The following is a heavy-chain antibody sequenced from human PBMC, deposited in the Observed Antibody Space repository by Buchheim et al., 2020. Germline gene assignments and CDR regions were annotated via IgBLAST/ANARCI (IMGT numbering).Heavy chain of an antibody. CDR1: GFTLSSYW. CDR3: ARAIDYTSYSNWYDI. J-gene: IGHJ4*02. Sequence: EVQLVESGGGLVQPGGSLRLSCAASGFTLSSYWMHWVRQAPGKGLVWVSRINSDGSSTTYADSVKGRFPLSRANAKNTLFVQMNSLGAEDTAVYYCARAIDYTSYSNWYDIWGQGTL. D-gene: IGHD3-9*01. V-gene: IGHV3-74*01. CDR2: INSDGSST.